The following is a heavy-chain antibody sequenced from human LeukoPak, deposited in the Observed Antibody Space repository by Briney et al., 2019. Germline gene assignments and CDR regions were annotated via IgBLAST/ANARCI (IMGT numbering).Heavy chain of an antibody. CDR2: IKQDGGEK. CDR3: ARDMHSSYEY. Sequence: GGSLRLSCAASGFTFSAYWMSWLRQAPGRGLEWVASIKQDGGEKYYVDSVMGRFTISKDNAKNSLYLQMNSLRVEDTAVYCCARDMHSSYEYWGQGTLVSVSS. CDR1: GFTFSAYW. V-gene: IGHV3-7*05. J-gene: IGHJ4*02. D-gene: IGHD2-2*01.